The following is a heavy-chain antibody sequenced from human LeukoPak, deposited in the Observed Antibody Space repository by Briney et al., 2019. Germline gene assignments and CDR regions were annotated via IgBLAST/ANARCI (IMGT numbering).Heavy chain of an antibody. V-gene: IGHV3-23*01. CDR1: GFTFSSYA. Sequence: PGGTLRLSCAASGFTFSSYAMSWVRQAPGKGLEWVSGISDSGSSTYYADSVKGRFTISGDNSKNTLYLQMNSLRAEDTALYYCAKVFDSGSYTFDYWGQGTLVTVSS. CDR3: AKVFDSGSYTFDY. J-gene: IGHJ4*02. CDR2: ISDSGSST. D-gene: IGHD1-26*01.